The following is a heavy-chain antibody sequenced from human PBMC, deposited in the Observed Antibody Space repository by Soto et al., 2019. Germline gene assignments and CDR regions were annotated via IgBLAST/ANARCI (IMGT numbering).Heavy chain of an antibody. J-gene: IGHJ4*02. D-gene: IGHD4-17*01. V-gene: IGHV3-23*01. CDR2: VSGSGSVT. CDR3: VKRLGSGAYPPDS. CDR1: GFSFTTYA. Sequence: EVQLLQSGGGLVQPGGSLRLSCAASGFSFTTYAMSWVRQAPGKGLEWVSTVSGSGSVTYYADSVKDRFTISRDNSRNTVHLQMTSLRAEDTAVYYCVKRLGSGAYPPDSWGQGTLVTVSS.